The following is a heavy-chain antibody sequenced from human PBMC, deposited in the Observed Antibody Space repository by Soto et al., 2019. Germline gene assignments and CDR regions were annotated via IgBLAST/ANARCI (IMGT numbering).Heavy chain of an antibody. V-gene: IGHV1-8*01. J-gene: IGHJ6*03. Sequence: GASVKLSCKDSGYTFTSYDINWVRQATKQGLEWMGWMNPNSGNTGYAQKFQGRVTMTRNTSISTAYMELSSLRSEDTAVYYCARGPGGSGRFYYYYYVDVWGKGTTVTVSS. CDR3: ARGPGGSGRFYYYYYVDV. CDR1: GYTFTSYD. CDR2: MNPNSGNT. D-gene: IGHD3-10*01.